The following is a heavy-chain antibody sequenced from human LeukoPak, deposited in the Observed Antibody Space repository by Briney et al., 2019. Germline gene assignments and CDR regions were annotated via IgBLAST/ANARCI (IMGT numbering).Heavy chain of an antibody. J-gene: IGHJ4*02. CDR2: INPSGDST. Sequence: GASVKVSCKASGYTFTSYYMHWVRQAPGQGPEWMGTINPSGDSTSYAQRSQGRVTLTRDTSTSTVYMELSSLGSEDTAVYYCARGRFGYTGSYYVYWGQGTLVTVSS. CDR3: ARGRFGYTGSYYVY. V-gene: IGHV1-46*01. CDR1: GYTFTSYY. D-gene: IGHD1-26*01.